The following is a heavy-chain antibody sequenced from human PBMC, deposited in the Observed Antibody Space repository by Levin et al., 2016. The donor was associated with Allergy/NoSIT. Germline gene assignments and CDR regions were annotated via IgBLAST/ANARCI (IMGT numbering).Heavy chain of an antibody. D-gene: IGHD2-21*02. CDR1: GFTFSNYG. CDR3: ASGDDQYYYGMDV. CDR2: ISYDGSNK. Sequence: GESLKISCAASGFTFSNYGMHWVRQAPGKGLEWVAVISYDGSNKYYADSVKGRFTISRDNSKNTLYLQMNSLRAEDTAVYYCASGDDQYYYGMDVWGQGTTVTVSS. J-gene: IGHJ6*02. V-gene: IGHV3-30*03.